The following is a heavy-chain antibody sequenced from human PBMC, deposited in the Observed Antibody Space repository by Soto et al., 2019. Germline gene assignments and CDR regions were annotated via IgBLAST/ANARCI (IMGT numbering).Heavy chain of an antibody. D-gene: IGHD3-10*01. V-gene: IGHV3-30-3*01. CDR2: ISYDGSNK. Sequence: PGGSLRLSCAASGFTFSSYAMHWVRQAPGKGLEWVAVISYDGSNKYYAVSVKGRFTISRDNSKNTLYLQMNSLRAEDTAVYYCARGRSITMVRGVIGYFDYWGQGTLVTVSS. J-gene: IGHJ4*02. CDR1: GFTFSSYA. CDR3: ARGRSITMVRGVIGYFDY.